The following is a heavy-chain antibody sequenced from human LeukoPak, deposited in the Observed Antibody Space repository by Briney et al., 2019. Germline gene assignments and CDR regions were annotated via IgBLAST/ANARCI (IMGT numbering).Heavy chain of an antibody. CDR3: ARDAGRAYYFDY. D-gene: IGHD6-13*01. CDR1: GFTFSSYS. CDR2: ISSSSSYI. V-gene: IGHV3-21*01. J-gene: IGHJ4*02. Sequence: GGSLRLSCAASGFTFSSYSMNWVRQAPGKGLEWVSSISSSSSYIYYADSVKGRFTISRDNAKDSLYLQMNSLRAEDTAVYYCARDAGRAYYFDYWGQGTLVTVSS.